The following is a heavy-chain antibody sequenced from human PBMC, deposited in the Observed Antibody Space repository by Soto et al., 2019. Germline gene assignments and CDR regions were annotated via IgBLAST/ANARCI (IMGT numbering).Heavy chain of an antibody. V-gene: IGHV3-15*01. CDR3: TTDGSSGSCYPGADYSYYGMDV. CDR2: VKSKIDSPTS. CDR1: GFSFSDAW. D-gene: IGHD2-15*01. Sequence: GGSLRLSCAASGFSFSDAWMSWVRQAPGKGLEWVCSVKSKIDSPTSDYAAPVKGRFTISRDDSKTIVYLQMNSLKTEDTAVYYCTTDGSSGSCYPGADYSYYGMDVWGPGTTVTVSS. J-gene: IGHJ6*02.